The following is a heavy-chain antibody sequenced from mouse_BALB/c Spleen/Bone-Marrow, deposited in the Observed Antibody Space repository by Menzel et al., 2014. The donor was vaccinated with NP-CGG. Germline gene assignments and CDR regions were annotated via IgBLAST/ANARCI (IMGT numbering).Heavy chain of an antibody. CDR3: AGKAYSDYDYALDF. J-gene: IGHJ4*01. V-gene: IGHV1S29*02. CDR1: GYTFTDYK. Sequence: EVQLQQSGPELVKPGASVKISCKASGYTFTDYKMHWVKLRHGKSLEWIGYIYPYNGVTCYNQKFKSKATLTVDNSSSTAYIELRSLTSEYSAVYDCAGKAYSDYDYALDFWGQGTSVTVSS. D-gene: IGHD2-4*01. CDR2: IYPYNGVT.